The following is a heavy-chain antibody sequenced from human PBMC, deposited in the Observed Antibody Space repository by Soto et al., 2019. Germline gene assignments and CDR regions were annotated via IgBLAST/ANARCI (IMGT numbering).Heavy chain of an antibody. CDR3: VRIRYQLPSSVLWLDP. CDR1: GGFLSESY. V-gene: IGHV4-34*01. CDR2: INPVGGT. D-gene: IGHD3-16*01. Sequence: QPMSPTCAVDGGFLSESYWTWIREASGKKLEWIGEINPVGGTNYNPSLKSRVNMSVDTSQNQFSLRLISVTAADTAIYFCVRIRYQLPSSVLWLDPWGQGTPVTVSS. J-gene: IGHJ5*02.